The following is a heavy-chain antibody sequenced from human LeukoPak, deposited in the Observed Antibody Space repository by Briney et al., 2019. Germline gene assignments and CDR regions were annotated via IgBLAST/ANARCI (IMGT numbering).Heavy chain of an antibody. CDR1: GYTFTIYV. J-gene: IGHJ4*02. CDR3: ARSGDYYDSSGYLTEDY. D-gene: IGHD3-22*01. CDR2: ISAYNGNT. V-gene: IGHV1-18*01. Sequence: ASVNVSYKASGYTFTIYVISWVRQAPGQGLEWMGWISAYNGNTNYAQKLQGRVTMTTDTSTSTAYMELRSLRSEDTAVYYCARSGDYYDSSGYLTEDYWGQGTLVTVSS.